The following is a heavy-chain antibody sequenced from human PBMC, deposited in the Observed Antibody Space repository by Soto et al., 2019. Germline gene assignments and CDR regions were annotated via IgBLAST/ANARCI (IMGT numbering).Heavy chain of an antibody. CDR1: GFTFSGSS. CDR3: TRYVQTDSWDV. Sequence: EVQLVESGGGLVQPGGSLKLSCAASGFTFSGSSIHWVRQPPGKGLEWVGRIRSNANNYATAYAASVTGRFTLSRDDSKNTAYLQMNSLKTDDTAVYYCTRYVQTDSWDVWGQGTTVTVSS. V-gene: IGHV3-73*02. D-gene: IGHD2-2*01. J-gene: IGHJ6*02. CDR2: IRSNANNYAT.